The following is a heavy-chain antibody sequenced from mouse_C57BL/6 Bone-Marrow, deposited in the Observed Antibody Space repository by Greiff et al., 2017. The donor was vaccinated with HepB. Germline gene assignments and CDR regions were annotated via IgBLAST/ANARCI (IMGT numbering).Heavy chain of an antibody. D-gene: IGHD2-1*01. CDR2: IYPRSGNT. J-gene: IGHJ4*01. CDR3: APLLWYPMDY. V-gene: IGHV1-81*01. Sequence: QVQLQQSGAELARPGASVTLSCKASGYTFTSYGISWVKQRTGQGLEWIGEIYPRSGNTYYNEKFKGKATLTADKSSSTAYMALRSLTSEDSAVYFCAPLLWYPMDYWGQGTSVTVSS. CDR1: GYTFTSYG.